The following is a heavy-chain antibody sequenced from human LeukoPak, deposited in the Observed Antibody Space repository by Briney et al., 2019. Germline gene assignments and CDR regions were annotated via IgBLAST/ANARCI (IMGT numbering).Heavy chain of an antibody. J-gene: IGHJ4*02. Sequence: PGGSLRLSCAASDFTVSSDCMSWVRQAPGKGLEWVSSISSSSNIYYADSVKGRFAISRDNAKNALYLQMNSLRAEDTAVYYCARGAGYCTSSSCHLWSDYWGQGTLVTVSS. D-gene: IGHD2-15*01. CDR1: DFTVSSDC. V-gene: IGHV3-69-1*01. CDR3: ARGAGYCTSSSCHLWSDY. CDR2: ISSSSNI.